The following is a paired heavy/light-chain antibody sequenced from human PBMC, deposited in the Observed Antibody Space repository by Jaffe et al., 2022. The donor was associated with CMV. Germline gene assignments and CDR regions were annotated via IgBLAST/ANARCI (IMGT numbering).Heavy chain of an antibody. Sequence: EVQLVESGGGLVQPGGSLRLSCSASGFTFSSYAMHWVRQAPGKGLEYVSAISSNGGSTYYADSVKGRFTISRDNSKNTLYLQMSSLRAEDTAVYYCVKDRHQNDAFDIWGQGTMVTVSS. D-gene: IGHD2-2*01. J-gene: IGHJ3*02. CDR2: ISSNGGST. CDR1: GFTFSSYA. CDR3: VKDRHQNDAFDI. V-gene: IGHV3-64D*06.
Light chain of an antibody. Sequence: DIQMTQSPSTLSASVGDRVTITCRASQSISSWLAWYQQKPGKAPKLLIYKASSLESGVPSRFSGSGSGTEFTLTISSLQPDDFATYYCQQYNSYSVTFGQGTKLEIK. J-gene: IGKJ2*01. CDR2: KAS. CDR1: QSISSW. V-gene: IGKV1-5*03. CDR3: QQYNSYSVT.